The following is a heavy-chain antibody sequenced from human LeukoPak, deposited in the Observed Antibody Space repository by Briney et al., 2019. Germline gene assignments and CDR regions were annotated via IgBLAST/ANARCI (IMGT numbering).Heavy chain of an antibody. J-gene: IGHJ4*02. CDR1: GGSIRSYY. CDR2: IYYSGST. V-gene: IGHV4-59*01. Sequence: PSETLSLTCTVSGGSIRSYYWSWIRQPPGKGLEWNGYIYYSGSTNYNPSLKSRVSISVDTSKNQFSLKLSSVTAADTAVYYCARTGSTVTMLYPFDHWGQGTLVTVSS. CDR3: ARTGSTVTMLYPFDH. D-gene: IGHD4-17*01.